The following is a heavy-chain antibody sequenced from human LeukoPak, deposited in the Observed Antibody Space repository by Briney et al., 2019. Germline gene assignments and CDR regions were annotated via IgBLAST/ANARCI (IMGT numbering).Heavy chain of an antibody. CDR2: INPNSGGT. CDR3: ASISPTGYWYFDL. CDR1: GYTFPGYY. D-gene: IGHD2-8*02. V-gene: IGHV1-2*02. Sequence: GSVEVSCQASGYTFPGYYMHWGRPAPGQGLEWMGWINPNSGGTNYAQKFQGRVTMTRDTSISTAYMELSRLRSDNTAVYYCASISPTGYWYFDLWGRGTLVTVSS. J-gene: IGHJ2*01.